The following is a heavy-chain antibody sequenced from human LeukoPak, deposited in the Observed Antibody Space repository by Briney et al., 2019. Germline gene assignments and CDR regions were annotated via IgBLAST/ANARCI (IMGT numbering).Heavy chain of an antibody. CDR1: GGSISSSSYY. D-gene: IGHD5-18*01. CDR3: ARLQDTAMVSYYYGMDV. CDR2: IYYSGST. J-gene: IGHJ6*02. V-gene: IGHV4-39*01. Sequence: SETLSLTCTVSGGSISSSSYYWGWIRQPPGKGLEWIGSIYYSGSTYYNPSLKSRVTISVDTSKNQFSLKLSSVTAADTAVYYCARLQDTAMVSYYYGMDVWGQGTTVTVSS.